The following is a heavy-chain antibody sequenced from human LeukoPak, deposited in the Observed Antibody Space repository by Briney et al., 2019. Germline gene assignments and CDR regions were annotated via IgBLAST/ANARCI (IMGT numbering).Heavy chain of an antibody. J-gene: IGHJ4*02. CDR2: ISSTGSTI. CDR3: ARDLSYYYDSSGYYSY. V-gene: IGHV3-11*01. Sequence: GGSLRLSCAASGFTFSDYYMSWIRQAPGKGLEWVSYISSTGSTIYYADSVKGRFTISRANAKNSLYLQMTRLRAEDPAVSYCARDLSYYYDSSGYYSYWGQGTLVTVSS. CDR1: GFTFSDYY. D-gene: IGHD3-22*01.